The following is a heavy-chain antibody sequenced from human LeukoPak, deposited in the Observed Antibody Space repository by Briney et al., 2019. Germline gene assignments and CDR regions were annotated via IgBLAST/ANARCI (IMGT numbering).Heavy chain of an antibody. V-gene: IGHV3-72*01. J-gene: IGHJ4*02. CDR3: ARVRGGNYYHLDF. CDR2: SRNKANGYTT. CDR1: GFSFSDYY. D-gene: IGHD3-10*01. Sequence: GGSLRLSCATSGFSFSDYYMAWVRQAPGKGLEWLARSRNKANGYTTEYAASMRGRFTISRDDSENSLHLQMSNLETEDTAMYYCARVRGGNYYHLDFWGQGTLVAVSS.